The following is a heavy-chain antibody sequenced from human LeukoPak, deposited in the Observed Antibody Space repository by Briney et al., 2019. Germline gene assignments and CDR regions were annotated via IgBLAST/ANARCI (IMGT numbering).Heavy chain of an antibody. Sequence: ASVKVSCKASGGTFSSYAISWVRQAPGQGLEWMGGIIPIFGTANYAQKFQGRVTITADESTSTAYMELSSLRSEDTAVYYCAAGRIQLWFPFDYWGQGTLVTVSS. CDR3: AAGRIQLWFPFDY. CDR2: IIPIFGTA. V-gene: IGHV1-69*13. J-gene: IGHJ4*02. CDR1: GGTFSSYA. D-gene: IGHD5-18*01.